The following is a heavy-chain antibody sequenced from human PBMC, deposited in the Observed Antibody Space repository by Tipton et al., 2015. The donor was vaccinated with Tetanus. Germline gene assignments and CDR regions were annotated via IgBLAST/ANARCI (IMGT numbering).Heavy chain of an antibody. D-gene: IGHD1-26*01. Sequence: TLSLTCTVSGGSISSGGYYWSWIRQHPGKGLEWIGDIYYSGSSYYNPTLKSRVPISVDTSKNQFSRKLNSVTAADTAVYYCARDQARGARGWNYFDYWGQGTLVTVSS. CDR1: GGSISSGGYY. J-gene: IGHJ4*02. CDR2: IYYSGSS. V-gene: IGHV4-31*03. CDR3: ARDQARGARGWNYFDY.